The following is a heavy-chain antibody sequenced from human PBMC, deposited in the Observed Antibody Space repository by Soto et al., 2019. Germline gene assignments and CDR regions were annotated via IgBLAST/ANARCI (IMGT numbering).Heavy chain of an antibody. V-gene: IGHV4-4*07. J-gene: IGHJ6*02. CDR1: VDSITTYY. CDR2: IDTSGNT. Sequence: LSLTCTVSVDSITTYYWSWIRQPAGKGLEWIGRIDTSGNTNYNPSLKSRVTMSVDTSKKQFSLKLTSVTAADTAVYYCARYSNNWFQTEGMDVWGQGTTVTVSS. D-gene: IGHD6-13*01. CDR3: ARYSNNWFQTEGMDV.